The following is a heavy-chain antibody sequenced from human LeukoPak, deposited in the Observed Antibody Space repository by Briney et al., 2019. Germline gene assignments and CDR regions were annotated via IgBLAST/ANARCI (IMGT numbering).Heavy chain of an antibody. J-gene: IGHJ4*02. CDR2: IYYSGST. D-gene: IGHD3-10*01. V-gene: IGHV4-39*01. Sequence: SGGSLRLSCAASGFTVSSNYMSWIRQPPGKGLEWIGSIYYSGSTYYNPSLKSRVTISVDTSKNQFSLKLSSVTAADTAVYYCARTRYYYNSRSYGAPYYFDYWGQGTLVTVSS. CDR3: ARTRYYYNSRSYGAPYYFDY. CDR1: GFTVSSNY.